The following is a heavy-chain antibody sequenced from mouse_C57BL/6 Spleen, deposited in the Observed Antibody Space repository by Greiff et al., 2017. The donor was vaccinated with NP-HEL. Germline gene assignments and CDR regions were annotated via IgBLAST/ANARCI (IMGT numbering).Heavy chain of an antibody. Sequence: VQLQQSGAELVRPGTSVKVSCKASGYAFTNYLIEWVKQRPGQGLEWIGVINPGSGGTNYNEKFKGKATLTADKSSSTAYMQLSSLTSEDSAVYFCARELYSNYEWFAYWGQGTLVTVSA. V-gene: IGHV1-54*01. CDR2: INPGSGGT. D-gene: IGHD2-5*01. CDR1: GYAFTNYL. CDR3: ARELYSNYEWFAY. J-gene: IGHJ3*01.